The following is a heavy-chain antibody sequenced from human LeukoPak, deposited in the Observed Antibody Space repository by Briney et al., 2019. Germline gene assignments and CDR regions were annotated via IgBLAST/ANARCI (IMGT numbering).Heavy chain of an antibody. Sequence: PGGSLRLSCAASEFTFKNAWMNWVRQAPGKGLEWVGRIRSKTDGGTTDYAAPVRGRFTISRDDSKNMLYLQMNSLKTEDTAVYYCSTGLIPTTSYYWGQGTLVAVSS. CDR1: EFTFKNAW. CDR3: STGLIPTTSYY. J-gene: IGHJ4*02. V-gene: IGHV3-15*01. CDR2: IRSKTDGGTT. D-gene: IGHD1-1*01.